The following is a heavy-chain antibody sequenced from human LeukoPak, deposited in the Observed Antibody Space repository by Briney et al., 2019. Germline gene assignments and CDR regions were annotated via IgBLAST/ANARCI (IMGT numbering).Heavy chain of an antibody. V-gene: IGHV1-8*01. CDR3: ARVGAAGYWFDP. CDR1: GYTFTSYD. D-gene: IGHD3-10*01. J-gene: IGHJ5*02. Sequence: ASVKVSCTASGYTFTSYDINWVRQATGQGLEWMGWMNPNSGNTGYAQKFQGRVTMTRNTSISTAYMELSSLRSEDTAVYYCARVGAAGYWFDPWGQGTLVTVSS. CDR2: MNPNSGNT.